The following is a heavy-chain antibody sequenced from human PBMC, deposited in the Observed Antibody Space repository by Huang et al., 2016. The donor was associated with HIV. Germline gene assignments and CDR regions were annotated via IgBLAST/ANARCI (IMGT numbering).Heavy chain of an antibody. CDR3: SPSGDDYFYFYMDV. CDR2: VRSKAFGGAS. Sequence: QLVESGGDSVQSGRSLRLSCRGCGFIFNDFAINWFRQSPGKGLEWIGVVRSKAFGGASKRAPSVKDRFTVSRDEAKNVAFLQMDNLQVDDTAIYYCSPSGDDYFYFYMDVWGNGTTVIVS. CDR1: GFIFNDFA. D-gene: IGHD4-17*01. V-gene: IGHV3-49*03. J-gene: IGHJ6*03.